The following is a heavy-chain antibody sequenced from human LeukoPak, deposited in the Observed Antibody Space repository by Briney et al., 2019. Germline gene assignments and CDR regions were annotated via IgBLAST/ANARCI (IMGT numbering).Heavy chain of an antibody. J-gene: IGHJ4*02. Sequence: PGGSLTLSCAASGFSFSGTWMSWVRQAPGKGPEWVANIEPDGNDKGYVDSVKGRFTISRDNAKNSLSLEMNSLRVEDTAVYYCARAYYWGQGILVTVSS. CDR2: IEPDGNDK. CDR1: GFSFSGTW. V-gene: IGHV3-7*01. CDR3: ARAYY. D-gene: IGHD2-21*01.